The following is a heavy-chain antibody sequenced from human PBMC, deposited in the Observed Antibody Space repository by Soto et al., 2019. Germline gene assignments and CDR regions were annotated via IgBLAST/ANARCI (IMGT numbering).Heavy chain of an antibody. CDR2: INPNSGGT. D-gene: IGHD6-13*01. CDR1: GYTFTGYY. J-gene: IGHJ6*02. V-gene: IGHV1-2*04. CDR3: ARGGTAAGIYYYYYYGMDV. Sequence: ASVKVSCKASGYTFTGYYMHWVRQAPGQGLEWMGWINPNSGGTNYAQKFQGWVTMTRDTSISTAYMELSRLRSDDTAVYYCARGGTAAGIYYYYYYGMDVWGQGTTVTVSS.